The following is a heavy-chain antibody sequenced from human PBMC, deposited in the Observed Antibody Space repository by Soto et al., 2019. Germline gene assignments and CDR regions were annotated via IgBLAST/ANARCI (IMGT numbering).Heavy chain of an antibody. CDR1: GYTFTDHY. Sequence: QVQLVHSGAEVKEPGASVKVSCKASGYTFTDHYMHWVRQAPGQGLEWMGCLDPNSGATNYAQRFQGRVTMTSDTSISTAYMELSRLTSDDTAIYYCVRDLAALYDSSGYYLDYWGQGSLVTVSS. J-gene: IGHJ4*02. V-gene: IGHV1-2*02. CDR2: LDPNSGAT. CDR3: VRDLAALYDSSGYYLDY. D-gene: IGHD3-22*01.